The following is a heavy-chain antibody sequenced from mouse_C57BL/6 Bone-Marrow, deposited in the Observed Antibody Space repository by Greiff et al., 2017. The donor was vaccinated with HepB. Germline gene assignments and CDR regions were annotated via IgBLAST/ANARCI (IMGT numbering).Heavy chain of an antibody. Sequence: QVQLQQPGAELVKPGASVKLSCKASGYTFTSYWMQWVKQRPGQGLEWIGEIDPSDSYTNYNQKFKGKATLTVDTSSSTAYMQLSSLTSEDSAVYYCARRYFYYFDYWGQGTTLTVSS. CDR2: IDPSDSYT. D-gene: IGHD1-1*01. CDR3: ARRYFYYFDY. J-gene: IGHJ2*01. V-gene: IGHV1-50*01. CDR1: GYTFTSYW.